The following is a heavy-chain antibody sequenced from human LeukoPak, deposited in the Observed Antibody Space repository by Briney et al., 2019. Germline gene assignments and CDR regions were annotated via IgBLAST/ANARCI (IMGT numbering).Heavy chain of an antibody. V-gene: IGHV4-59*08. Sequence: PSETLSLTCTVSGGSISSYYWSWIRQPPGKGLEWIGYIYYSGSTNYNPSLKSRVTISVDTSKNQFSLKLSSVTAADTAVYYCARGDYYGSGSYYHYYGMDVWGQGTTVTVSS. D-gene: IGHD3-10*01. CDR3: ARGDYYGSGSYYHYYGMDV. J-gene: IGHJ6*02. CDR1: GGSISSYY. CDR2: IYYSGST.